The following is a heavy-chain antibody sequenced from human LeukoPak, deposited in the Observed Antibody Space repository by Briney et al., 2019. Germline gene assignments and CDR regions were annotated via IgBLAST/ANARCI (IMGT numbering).Heavy chain of an antibody. Sequence: SETLSLTCTVSGASISSWYWSWIRQPPGKGLEWIGYIYGSGSTNYNPSLKSRVAISVDTSKNQFSLKLRSVTAADTAVYYCARDPNGDSDYWGQGTLVTVSS. D-gene: IGHD4-17*01. J-gene: IGHJ4*02. CDR2: IYGSGST. CDR1: GASISSWY. CDR3: ARDPNGDSDY. V-gene: IGHV4-59*01.